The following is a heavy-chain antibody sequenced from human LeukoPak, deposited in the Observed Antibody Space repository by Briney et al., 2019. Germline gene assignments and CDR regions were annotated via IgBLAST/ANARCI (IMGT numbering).Heavy chain of an antibody. V-gene: IGHV3-30*18. CDR2: ISNDGRTK. CDR1: GFTFSSYG. CDR3: AKARGHGDVFDH. D-gene: IGHD4-17*01. J-gene: IGHJ4*02. Sequence: PGRSLRLSCAASGFTFSSYGMHWVRQAPGKGLEWVAVISNDGRTKYYSDSVKGRFTISRDNSKNTLDLQTNSLRAEDTAVYYCAKARGHGDVFDHWGQGTLVTVSS.